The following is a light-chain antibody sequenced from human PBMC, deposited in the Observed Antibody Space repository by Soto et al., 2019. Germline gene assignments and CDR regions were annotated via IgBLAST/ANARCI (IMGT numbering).Light chain of an antibody. CDR2: GAS. V-gene: IGKV3-20*01. Sequence: EIVLTQSPGTLSLSPGERAALSCRASQSVSSSYLAWYQQKPGQAPRLLIYGASSRATGIPDRFSGIGSGTDFTLTIGRLEPEDFAVYYCQQYKSWPITFGQGTRLEIK. J-gene: IGKJ5*01. CDR3: QQYKSWPIT. CDR1: QSVSSSY.